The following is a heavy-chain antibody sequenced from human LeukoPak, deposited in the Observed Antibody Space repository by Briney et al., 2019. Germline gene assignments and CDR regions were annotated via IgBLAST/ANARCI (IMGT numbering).Heavy chain of an antibody. D-gene: IGHD1-7*01. CDR1: GYTFTSYG. J-gene: IGHJ4*02. CDR3: ARAGIITGTERYFDY. CDR2: ISAYSGNT. V-gene: IGHV1-18*01. Sequence: GASVKVSCKASGYTFTSYGISWVRQAPGQGLEWMGWISAYSGNTNYAQKLQGRVTMTTDTSTSTAYMELRSLRSDDTAGYYCARAGIITGTERYFDYWGQGTLVTVSS.